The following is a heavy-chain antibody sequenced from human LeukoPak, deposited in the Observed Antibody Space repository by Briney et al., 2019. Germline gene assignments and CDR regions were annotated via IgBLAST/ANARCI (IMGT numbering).Heavy chain of an antibody. V-gene: IGHV1-18*01. CDR3: ARGRLKRVPFTKVAGALDY. D-gene: IGHD6-19*01. CDR2: IGTYNGNT. J-gene: IGHJ4*02. CDR1: GYTFRNYG. Sequence: GASVKVPCKASGYTFRNYGITWVRQAPGQGLEWRGWIGTYNGNTDYAQKFQGRVIMTADTSTTTAHMELRSLRSDDTAVYYCARGRLKRVPFTKVAGALDYWGQGTRVTVSS.